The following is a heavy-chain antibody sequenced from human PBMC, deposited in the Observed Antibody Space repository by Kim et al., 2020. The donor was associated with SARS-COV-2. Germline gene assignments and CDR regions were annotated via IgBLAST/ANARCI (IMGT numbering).Heavy chain of an antibody. D-gene: IGHD3-3*01. CDR3: ARSGSYDFWSGYPGYY. Sequence: LKSRVTISVDTSKNQFSLKLSSVTAADTAVYYCARSGSYDFWSGYPGYYWGQGTLVTVSS. V-gene: IGHV4-34*01. J-gene: IGHJ4*02.